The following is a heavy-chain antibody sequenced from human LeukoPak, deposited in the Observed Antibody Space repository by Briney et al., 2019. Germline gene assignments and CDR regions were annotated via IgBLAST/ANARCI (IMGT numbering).Heavy chain of an antibody. CDR1: GFTFSSYA. V-gene: IGHV3-30*02. CDR2: IRYDGSNK. J-gene: IGHJ4*02. Sequence: GGSLRLSCAASGFTFSSYAMHWVRQAPGKGLEWVAFIRYDGSNKYYADSVKGRLTISRDNSKNTLYLQMNSLRAEDTAVYYCAKDPTTDYYDSSGYLRYFDYWGQGTLVTVSS. CDR3: AKDPTTDYYDSSGYLRYFDY. D-gene: IGHD3-22*01.